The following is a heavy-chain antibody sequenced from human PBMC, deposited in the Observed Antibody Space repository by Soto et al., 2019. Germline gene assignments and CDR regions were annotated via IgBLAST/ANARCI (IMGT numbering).Heavy chain of an antibody. D-gene: IGHD2-15*01. CDR1: GGSISSYY. CDR3: ARLKKLGYGGNLVDY. Sequence: PSETLSLTCTVSGGSISSYYWSWIRQPPGKGLEWIGYIYYSGSTNYNPSLKSRVTISVDTSKNQFSLKLSSVTAADTAVYYCARLKKLGYGGNLVDYWGQGTLVTVSS. J-gene: IGHJ4*02. CDR2: IYYSGST. V-gene: IGHV4-59*01.